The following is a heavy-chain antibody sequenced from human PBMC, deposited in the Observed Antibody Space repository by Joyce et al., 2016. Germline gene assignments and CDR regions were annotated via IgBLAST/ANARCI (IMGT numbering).Heavy chain of an antibody. CDR3: ARERYFGSGSSNYDY. Sequence: QVQLVQSGAEVREPGSSVTVSCKASGDTFSKYAIGWVRQAPGQGLEWIGGIIPIFATPEANYAQKFQGRVTITADKSTSTAYMELSGLRSEDTALYFCARERYFGSGSSNYDYWGQGTLVTVSS. V-gene: IGHV1-69*06. CDR1: GDTFSKYA. D-gene: IGHD3-10*01. CDR2: IIPIFATPEA. J-gene: IGHJ4*02.